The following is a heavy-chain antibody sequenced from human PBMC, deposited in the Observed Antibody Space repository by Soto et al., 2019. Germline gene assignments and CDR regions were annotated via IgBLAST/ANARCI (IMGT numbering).Heavy chain of an antibody. V-gene: IGHV5-51*01. CDR1: GYSFTSYW. CDR2: IYPGDSDT. D-gene: IGHD2-15*01. J-gene: IGHJ6*02. Sequence: PGESLKISCRGSGYSFTSYWIGWVRQMPGKGLGGRGIIYPGDSDTRYSPSFQGQVTISADKSISTAYLQWSSLKASDTAMYYCSRSPRSSGSPRGYGMDVWGQGTTVTVSS. CDR3: SRSPRSSGSPRGYGMDV.